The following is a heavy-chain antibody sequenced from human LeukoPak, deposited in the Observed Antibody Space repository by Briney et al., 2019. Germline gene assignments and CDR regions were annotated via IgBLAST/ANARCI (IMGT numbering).Heavy chain of an antibody. CDR2: TYYRSKWYN. J-gene: IGHJ4*02. CDR1: GDSVSSNSAA. D-gene: IGHD2-15*01. V-gene: IGHV6-1*01. Sequence: SQTLSLTCAISGDSVSSNSAAWNWIRQSPSRGLEWLGRTYYRSKWYNDYAVSVKSRIAINPDTSKNQFSLQLKPVTPEDTAVYYCARGWGYCSGGSCYVFDYWGRGTLVTVSA. CDR3: ARGWGYCSGGSCYVFDY.